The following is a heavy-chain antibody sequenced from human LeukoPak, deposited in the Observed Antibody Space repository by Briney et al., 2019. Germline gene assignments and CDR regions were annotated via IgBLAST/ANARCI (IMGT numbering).Heavy chain of an antibody. D-gene: IGHD3-10*01. J-gene: IGHJ4*02. CDR1: GFTFSSYW. CDR3: VNYGWGRPA. V-gene: IGHV3-74*03. Sequence: GGSLRLSCAASGFTFSSYWMHWVSQAPGKRLVWVSRIKSDGSDTTYADSVKGRFTISRDNAKNMLYLQMNSLRAEDTAVYYCVNYGWGRPAWGQGTLVTVSS. CDR2: IKSDGSDT.